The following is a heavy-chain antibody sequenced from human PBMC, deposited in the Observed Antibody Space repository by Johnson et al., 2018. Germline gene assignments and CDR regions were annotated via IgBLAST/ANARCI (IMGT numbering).Heavy chain of an antibody. CDR2: ISYDGSNK. V-gene: IGHV3-30*18. D-gene: IGHD3-22*01. Sequence: QVQLVQSGGGVVQPGRSLRLSCAASGFTFSSYGMHWVRQAPGKGLEWVAVISYDGSNKFYADSVRGRFTISRDNSKNTLYLQMNSLRAEDTAVYYCAKDHYYDSSEGDAFDIWGQGTMVTVSS. J-gene: IGHJ3*02. CDR3: AKDHYYDSSEGDAFDI. CDR1: GFTFSSYG.